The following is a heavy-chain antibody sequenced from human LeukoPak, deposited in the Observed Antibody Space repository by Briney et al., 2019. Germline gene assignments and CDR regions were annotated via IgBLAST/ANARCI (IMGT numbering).Heavy chain of an antibody. V-gene: IGHV1-2*02. CDR2: INPNSGGT. Sequence: GASVKVSCKASGYTFTGYYMHWVRQAPGKGLEWMGWINPNSGGTNYAQKFQGRVTMTRDTSISTAYMELSRLRSDDTAVYYCARDSLSRGSGWYYHYYYYMDVWGKGTTVTISS. CDR3: ARDSLSRGSGWYYHYYYYMDV. CDR1: GYTFTGYY. D-gene: IGHD6-19*01. J-gene: IGHJ6*03.